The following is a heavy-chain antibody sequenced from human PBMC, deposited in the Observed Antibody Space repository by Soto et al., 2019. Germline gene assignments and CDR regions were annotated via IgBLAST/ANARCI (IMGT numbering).Heavy chain of an antibody. Sequence: SETLSLTCTVSGGSISSGDYYWSWIRQPPGKGLEWIGYIYYSGSTYHNPSLKSRVTISVDTSKNQFSLKLSSVTAADTAVYYCAREFIVATRSGWFDPWGQGTLVTISS. D-gene: IGHD5-12*01. J-gene: IGHJ5*02. CDR2: IYYSGST. CDR3: AREFIVATRSGWFDP. V-gene: IGHV4-30-4*01. CDR1: GGSISSGDYY.